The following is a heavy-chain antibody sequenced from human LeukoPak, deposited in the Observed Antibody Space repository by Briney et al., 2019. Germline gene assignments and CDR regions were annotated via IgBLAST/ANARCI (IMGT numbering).Heavy chain of an antibody. J-gene: IGHJ4*02. CDR1: GGSISSYY. D-gene: IGHD6-13*01. Sequence: SETLSLTCTVSGGSISSYYWSWIRQPPGKGLEWIGYIYYSGSTKYNPSLKSRVTMSVDTSKSQISLKLSSVTAADTAVYYCARREYTGSWYGGWQFDSWGQGTLVTVSS. CDR2: IYYSGST. CDR3: ARREYTGSWYGGWQFDS. V-gene: IGHV4-59*08.